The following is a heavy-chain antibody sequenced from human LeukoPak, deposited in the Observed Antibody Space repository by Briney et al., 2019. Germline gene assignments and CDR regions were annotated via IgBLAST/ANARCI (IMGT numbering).Heavy chain of an antibody. J-gene: IGHJ4*02. CDR1: GFTFSTYG. D-gene: IGHD6-13*01. CDR3: AKDSGSSWYQPLIDY. CDR2: IRYDGSSK. V-gene: IGHV3-30*02. Sequence: QAGGSLRLSCAASGFTFSTYGMHWVRQAPGKGLEWVAFIRYDGSSKYYADSVKGRFTISRDNFKNTLYLQMNSLRAEDTAVYYCAKDSGSSWYQPLIDYWGQGTLVTVSS.